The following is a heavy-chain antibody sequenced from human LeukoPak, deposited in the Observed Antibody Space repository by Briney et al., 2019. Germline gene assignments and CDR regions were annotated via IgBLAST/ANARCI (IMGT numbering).Heavy chain of an antibody. CDR3: AKRGVVIRVILVGFHKEANYFDS. D-gene: IGHD3-22*01. CDR1: GFTFSDYY. J-gene: IGHJ4*02. CDR2: ISSSGSTI. Sequence: PGGSLRLSCAASGFTFSDYYMSWIRQAPGKGLEWVSYISSSGSTIYYADSVKGRFTISRDNAKKSMYLQMNSLRAEDTAVYFCAKRGVVIRVILVGFHKEANYFDSWGQGVLVTVSS. V-gene: IGHV3-11*01.